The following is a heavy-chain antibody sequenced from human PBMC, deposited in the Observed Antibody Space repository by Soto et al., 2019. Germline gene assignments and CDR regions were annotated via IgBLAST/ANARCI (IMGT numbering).Heavy chain of an antibody. CDR3: ARGRTAIDY. V-gene: IGHV1-18*01. CDR1: GYTFTNLG. CDR2: ISAYNGNT. J-gene: IGHJ4*01. Sequence: QVQLVQSGAEVKKPGASVKVSCKASGYTFTNLGISWVRQAPGQGLEWMGWISAYNGNTNYAQNFQGRVTMTTDTSTRTAYMELRRLRSDVTAGYNCARGRTAIDYWGHGTLGTVAS. D-gene: IGHD2-21*02.